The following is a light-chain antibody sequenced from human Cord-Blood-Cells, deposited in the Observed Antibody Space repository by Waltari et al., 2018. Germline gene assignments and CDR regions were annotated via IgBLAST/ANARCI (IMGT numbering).Light chain of an antibody. CDR2: EGS. CDR1: SSDVGSSNL. Sequence: QSALTQPASVSGSPGQSITISCPGTSSDVGSSNLVSWYQQHPGKAPNLRIYEGSKRPSGVSNRFSGSKSGNTAALTISGLQTEDEADYYCCSYAGSSYVFGTGTKVTVL. J-gene: IGLJ1*01. CDR3: CSYAGSSYV. V-gene: IGLV2-23*01.